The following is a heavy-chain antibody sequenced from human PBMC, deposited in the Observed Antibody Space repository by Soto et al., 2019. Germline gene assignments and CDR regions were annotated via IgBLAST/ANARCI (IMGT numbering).Heavy chain of an antibody. D-gene: IGHD4-4*01. CDR2: INPSGGST. Sequence: ASVKVSCKASGYTFTSYYMHWVRQAPGQGLEWMGIINPSGGSTSYAQKFQGRVTMTKDTSTSTVYMELSSLRSEDTAVYYCARVPRSNYLYDYWGQGTLVTVSS. CDR3: ARVPRSNYLYDY. CDR1: GYTFTSYY. J-gene: IGHJ4*02. V-gene: IGHV1-46*01.